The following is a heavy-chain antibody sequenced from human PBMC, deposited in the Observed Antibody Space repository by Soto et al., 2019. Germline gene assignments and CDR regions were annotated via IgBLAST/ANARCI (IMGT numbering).Heavy chain of an antibody. CDR3: ARGAVHYADNGFSSFNY. V-gene: IGHV4-4*02. CDR2: IFHCGST. D-gene: IGHD2-8*01. Sequence: PSETLSLTCTASGDSVSTNYWWAWVRQPPGKGLEWIAEIFHCGSTHDNPSLNGRVTISMDKSKNQFSLTLTSVTAAYSAMSYCARGAVHYADNGFSSFNYWGKGPLVTVSS. J-gene: IGHJ4*02. CDR1: GDSVSTNYW.